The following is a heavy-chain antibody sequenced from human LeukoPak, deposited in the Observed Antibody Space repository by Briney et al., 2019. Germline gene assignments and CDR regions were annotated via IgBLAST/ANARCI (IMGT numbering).Heavy chain of an antibody. D-gene: IGHD4-17*01. CDR2: INHSGST. Sequence: NSSETLSLTCAVYGGSFSGYYWSWIRQPPGKGLEWIGEINHSGSTNYNPSLKSRVTISVDTSKNQFSLKLSSVTAADTAVYYCARGPGDYGDYPYYFDYWGQGTLVTVSS. CDR3: ARGPGDYGDYPYYFDY. J-gene: IGHJ4*02. CDR1: GGSFSGYY. V-gene: IGHV4-34*01.